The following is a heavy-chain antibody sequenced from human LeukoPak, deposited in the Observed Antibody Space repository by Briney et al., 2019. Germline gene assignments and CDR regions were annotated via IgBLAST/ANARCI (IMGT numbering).Heavy chain of an antibody. D-gene: IGHD3/OR15-3a*01. Sequence: PGGSLRLSCAASGFTFSNYWMHWVRQAPGKGLVWVSGINSEGSNTRYADSVTGRFTISRDDVNNTLYLQMDSLRAEDTAVYYCARWSRTGKLDYWGPGTLVTVSS. V-gene: IGHV3-74*01. CDR1: GFTFSNYW. J-gene: IGHJ4*02. CDR3: ARWSRTGKLDY. CDR2: INSEGSNT.